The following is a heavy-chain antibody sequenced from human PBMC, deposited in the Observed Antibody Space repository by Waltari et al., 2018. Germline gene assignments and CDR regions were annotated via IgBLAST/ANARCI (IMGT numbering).Heavy chain of an antibody. Sequence: EVQLLESGGGLVQPGGSLRLSCAASGFTFSSYAMSWVRQAPGKGREWVSAISGRGGSTYDADSGKGRFTISRDNSKNTLYLQMNSRRAEDTAVYYCARGIVLMVYARYPFDYWGQGTLVTVSS. V-gene: IGHV3-23*01. CDR1: GFTFSSYA. D-gene: IGHD2-8*01. J-gene: IGHJ4*02. CDR2: ISGRGGST. CDR3: ARGIVLMVYARYPFDY.